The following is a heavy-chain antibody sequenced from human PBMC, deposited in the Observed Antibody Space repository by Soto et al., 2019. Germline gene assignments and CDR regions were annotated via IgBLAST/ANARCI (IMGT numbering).Heavy chain of an antibody. CDR2: ISSSSTYR. Sequence: EVQLLESGGGPVKPGESLRLSCAASGFSFSSYSMNWVRQAPGKGLEWVSSISSSSTYRYHADSLEGRFSISRDNAKNSLYLQMNSLRAEDTAVYYCTSQTQVLRGGEYFQHWGQGTLVTVFS. CDR1: GFSFSSYS. D-gene: IGHD2-15*01. CDR3: TSQTQVLRGGEYFQH. V-gene: IGHV3-21*01. J-gene: IGHJ1*01.